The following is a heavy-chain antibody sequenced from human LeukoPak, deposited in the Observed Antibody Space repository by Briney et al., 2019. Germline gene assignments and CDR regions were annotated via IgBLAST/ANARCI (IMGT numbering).Heavy chain of an antibody. J-gene: IGHJ6*03. D-gene: IGHD6-19*01. V-gene: IGHV1-69*13. CDR2: IIPIFGTA. CDR3: ARDTSIAVAGTDYYYYYYMDV. CDR1: GGTFSSYA. Sequence: ASVKVSCKASGGTFSSYAISWVRQAPGQGLEWMGGIIPIFGTANYAQKFQGRVTITADESTSTAYMELSSLRSEDTAVYYCARDTSIAVAGTDYYYYYYMDVWGKGTTVTVSS.